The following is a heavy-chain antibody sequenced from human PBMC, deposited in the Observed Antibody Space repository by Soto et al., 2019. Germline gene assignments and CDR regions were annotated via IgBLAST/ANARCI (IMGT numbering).Heavy chain of an antibody. D-gene: IGHD3-3*01. CDR2: IVPLFGTA. CDR3: ARDGDPGYSFWSGPLGGGRFDP. J-gene: IGHJ5*02. Sequence: QVQLVQSGAEVKEPGSSVNVSCKTSGGTFGNTAVTWVRQVPGQGLEWIGGIVPLFGTANYAQKFRGRVMITAXDXTRXAYMDLSSLRSDDTAIYYCARDGDPGYSFWSGPLGGGRFDPWGQGTLVTVSS. V-gene: IGHV1-69*12. CDR1: GGTFGNTA.